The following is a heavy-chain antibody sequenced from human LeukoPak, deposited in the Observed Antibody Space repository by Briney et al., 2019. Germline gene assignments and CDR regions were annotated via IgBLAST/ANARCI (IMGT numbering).Heavy chain of an antibody. V-gene: IGHV4-39*07. Sequence: PSETLSLTCSVSGGSIRSSSYYWGWIRQPPGKGLEWIGSIYYSGSTYYNPSLKSRVTISVDTSKNQFSLRLSSVTAADTAVYYCAKDLGIVGATASPTCYWGQGTLVTVSS. CDR1: GGSIRSSSYY. CDR2: IYYSGST. D-gene: IGHD1-26*01. J-gene: IGHJ4*02. CDR3: AKDLGIVGATASPTCY.